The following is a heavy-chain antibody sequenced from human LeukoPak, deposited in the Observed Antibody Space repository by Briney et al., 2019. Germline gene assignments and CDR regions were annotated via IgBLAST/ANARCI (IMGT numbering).Heavy chain of an antibody. J-gene: IGHJ4*02. Sequence: SETLSLTCTGSGGSIRSYYWSWIRQPPGKGLDWIGYIYYSGSTNYNPSLKSRVSISVDTSKNQFSLKLSSVTAAHTAVYYCTRTGSTVTMLYPFDHWGQGTLVTVSS. CDR2: IYYSGST. CDR1: GGSIRSYY. D-gene: IGHD4-17*01. CDR3: TRTGSTVTMLYPFDH. V-gene: IGHV4-59*01.